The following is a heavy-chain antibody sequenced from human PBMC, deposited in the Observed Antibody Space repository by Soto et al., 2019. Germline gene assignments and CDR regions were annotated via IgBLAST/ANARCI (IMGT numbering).Heavy chain of an antibody. Sequence: QVQLVQSGAEVKKPGASVTVSCKAFGYTFTSYDINWVRQAPGQGLEWMGWMNPSNGNRGYAQKFQGRVTMTRDTYISTAFMELTSLRSEDTAVYYCARGVYCANGVCSTGFDYWGQGTLVTVSS. CDR1: GYTFTSYD. V-gene: IGHV1-8*02. CDR2: MNPSNGNR. J-gene: IGHJ4*02. D-gene: IGHD2-8*01. CDR3: ARGVYCANGVCSTGFDY.